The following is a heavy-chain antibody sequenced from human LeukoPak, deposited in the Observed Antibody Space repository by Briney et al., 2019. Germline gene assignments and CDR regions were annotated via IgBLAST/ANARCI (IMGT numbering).Heavy chain of an antibody. CDR3: ASNGLPAAFDI. Sequence: PGGSLRLSCAASGFTFSSYGMHWVRQAPGKGLEWVAVISYDGSNKYYADSVKGRFTISRDNSKNTLYLQTNSLRAEDTALYYCASNGLPAAFDIWGQGTMVTVSS. J-gene: IGHJ3*02. V-gene: IGHV3-30*03. CDR2: ISYDGSNK. CDR1: GFTFSSYG. D-gene: IGHD2-21*02.